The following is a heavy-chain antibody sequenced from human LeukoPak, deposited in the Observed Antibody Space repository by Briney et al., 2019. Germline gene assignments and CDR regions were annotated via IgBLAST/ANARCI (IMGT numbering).Heavy chain of an antibody. Sequence: GGSLRLSCAASGFTFSSYSMNWVRQAPGKGLEWVSSISSSSSYIYYADSVKGRFTISRDNAKSSLYLQMNSLRAEDTAVYYCARAAIAARPGYFEYWGQGTLVTVSS. CDR1: GFTFSSYS. J-gene: IGHJ4*02. CDR2: ISSSSSYI. D-gene: IGHD6-6*01. V-gene: IGHV3-21*01. CDR3: ARAAIAARPGYFEY.